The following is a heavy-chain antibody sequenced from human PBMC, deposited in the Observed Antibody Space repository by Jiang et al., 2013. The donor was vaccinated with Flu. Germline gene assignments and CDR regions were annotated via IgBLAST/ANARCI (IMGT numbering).Heavy chain of an antibody. J-gene: IGHJ3*01. V-gene: IGHV4-39*01. CDR3: ARLSLEHSAGWGILSGAFDV. CDR2: IYYSGTT. D-gene: IGHD6-19*01. Sequence: GPGLVKPSETLSLTCSVSGGSISSFSHYWGWIRQSPGKGLEWIGSIYYSGTTYYNPSLNSRVTISADKSKNQLSLKMTSVTAADTAVYSCARLSLEHSAGWGILSGAFDVWGQGTVVTVSS. CDR1: GGSISSFSHY.